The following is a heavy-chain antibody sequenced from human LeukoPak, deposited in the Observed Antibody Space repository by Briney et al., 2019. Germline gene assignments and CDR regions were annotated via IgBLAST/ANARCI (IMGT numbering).Heavy chain of an antibody. CDR2: ISSSGSTI. D-gene: IGHD1-1*01. J-gene: IGHJ4*02. CDR1: GFTFSDYY. CDR3: AREKASTTGTTDYDY. Sequence: GGSLRLSCAASGFTFSDYYMSWIRQAPGKGLEWVSYISSSGSTILYADSVKGRFSISRDNAKNSLFLQMNSLRAGDTAVYYCAREKASTTGTTDYDYWGQGTLVTVSS. V-gene: IGHV3-11*04.